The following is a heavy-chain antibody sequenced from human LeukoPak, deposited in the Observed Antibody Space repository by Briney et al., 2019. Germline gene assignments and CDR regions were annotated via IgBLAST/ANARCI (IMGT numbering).Heavy chain of an antibody. D-gene: IGHD3-10*01. Sequence: GASVKVSCKTSGYTFTSHAINWVRQAPGQGLEWMGWINTNTGNPTYAQGFTGRFVFSLDTSVSTAYLQISSLKAGDTAVYYCARGSIGAPHHFDYWGQGTLVTVSS. J-gene: IGHJ4*02. CDR2: INTNTGNP. CDR1: GYTFTSHA. CDR3: ARGSIGAPHHFDY. V-gene: IGHV7-4-1*02.